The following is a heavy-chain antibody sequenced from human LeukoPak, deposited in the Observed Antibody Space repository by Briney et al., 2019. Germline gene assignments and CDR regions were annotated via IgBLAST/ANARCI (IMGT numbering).Heavy chain of an antibody. CDR1: GYTFTVYY. J-gene: IGHJ1*01. CDR2: INPNSGGT. D-gene: IGHD2/OR15-2a*01. Sequence: GAXVRVSCKASGYTFTVYYMHWVRQAPGQGLEWMGWINPNSGGTNYAQKFQGWVTMTRDTSISTAYMELSSLRSEDTAVYYCARPFAGSEYFQHWGQGTLVTVSS. V-gene: IGHV1-2*04. CDR3: ARPFAGSEYFQH.